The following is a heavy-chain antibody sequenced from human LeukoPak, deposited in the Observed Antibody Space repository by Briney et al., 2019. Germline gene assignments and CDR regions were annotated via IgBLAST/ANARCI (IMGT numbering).Heavy chain of an antibody. CDR3: ARVGYTNDAFDI. CDR1: GYSISSGYY. J-gene: IGHJ3*02. CDR2: IYHSGST. D-gene: IGHD1-1*01. Sequence: SETLSLTCTVSGYSISSGYYWGWIRQPPGKGLEWIGSIYHSGSTYYNPSLKSRVTISVDTSKNQFSLKLSSVTAADTAVYYCARVGYTNDAFDIWGQGTMVTVSS. V-gene: IGHV4-38-2*02.